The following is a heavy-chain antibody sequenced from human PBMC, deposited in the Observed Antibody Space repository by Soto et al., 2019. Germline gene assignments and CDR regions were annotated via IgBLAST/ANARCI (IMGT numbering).Heavy chain of an antibody. V-gene: IGHV4-4*02. D-gene: IGHD5-12*01. CDR2: IHHSGST. CDR3: ARESYSATECRDGYNLLY. J-gene: IGHJ4*02. Sequence: QVQLQESGPGLVKPSGTLSLTCAVSGGSISRNNWWSWVRQPPGKGLEWIGEIHHSGSTNYNPSLKCRVTISVDKSKNQFSLSLRSVTAADTAVYYCARESYSATECRDGYNLLYWGQGTLVTVSS. CDR1: GGSISRNNW.